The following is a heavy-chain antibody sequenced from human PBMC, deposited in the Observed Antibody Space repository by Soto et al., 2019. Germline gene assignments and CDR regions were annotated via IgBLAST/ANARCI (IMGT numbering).Heavy chain of an antibody. Sequence: QVQLVQSGAELKKNGSSVKVSCKASGGTFSKYAISWVRQAPGQGLEWLGGIIPMFGTPNYAQKFQGRVTISADESTTAAYLELSSLRSADTAEYFRSRPLSQRNFYHGVAVWGQATAVTVSS. CDR2: IIPMFGTP. CDR3: SRPLSQRNFYHGVAV. CDR1: GGTFSKYA. V-gene: IGHV1-69*01. J-gene: IGHJ6*02.